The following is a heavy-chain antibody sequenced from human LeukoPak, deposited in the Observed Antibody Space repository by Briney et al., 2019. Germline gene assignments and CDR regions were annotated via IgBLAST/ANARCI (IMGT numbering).Heavy chain of an antibody. D-gene: IGHD3-9*01. CDR3: ARVGSLTAEYFQH. V-gene: IGHV1-69*04. J-gene: IGHJ1*01. CDR2: IIPILGIA. CDR1: GGTFSSYA. Sequence: SVKVSCKASGGTFSSYAISWVRQAPGQGLEWMGRIIPILGIANYAQKFQGRVTMTRDTSTSTVYMELSSLRSEDTAVYYCARVGSLTAEYFQHWGQGTLVTVSS.